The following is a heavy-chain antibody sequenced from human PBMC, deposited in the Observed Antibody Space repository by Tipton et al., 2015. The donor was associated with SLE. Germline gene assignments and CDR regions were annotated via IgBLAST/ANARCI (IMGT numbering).Heavy chain of an antibody. CDR1: GFTVSSNY. J-gene: IGHJ3*02. CDR3: AGGVTVIVVVGDALDI. CDR2: IYSGGST. V-gene: IGHV3-53*01. Sequence: SLRLSCAASGFTVSSNYMSWVRQAPGKGLEWVSVIYSGGSTYYADSVKGRFTISRDNSKNTLYLQMNSLSAEDTAVYYCAGGVTVIVVVGDALDIWGQGSMVAVSS. D-gene: IGHD3-22*01.